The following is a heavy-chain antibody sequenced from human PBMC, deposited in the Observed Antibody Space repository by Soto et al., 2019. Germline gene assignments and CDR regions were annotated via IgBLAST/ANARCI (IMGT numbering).Heavy chain of an antibody. V-gene: IGHV3-49*03. CDR1: GFTFGDYA. D-gene: IGHD3-3*01. CDR2: IRSKAYGGTT. J-gene: IGHJ5*02. Sequence: GGSLRLSCTASGFTFGDYAMSWFRQAPGKGLEWVGFIRSKAYGGTTEYAASVKGRFTISRDDSKSIAYLQMNSLKTEDTAVYYCTRGAITIFGVVSPFGFDPWGQGTLVTVS. CDR3: TRGAITIFGVVSPFGFDP.